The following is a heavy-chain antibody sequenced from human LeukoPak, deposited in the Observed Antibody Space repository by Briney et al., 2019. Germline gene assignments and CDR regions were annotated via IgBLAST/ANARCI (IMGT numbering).Heavy chain of an antibody. CDR3: ARDGANWNDGFDI. CDR1: GFIFSDYG. V-gene: IGHV3-33*01. CDR2: VWFDGSNK. Sequence: PGRSLRLSCEASGFIFSDYGMHWVRQAPGKGLEWVAIVWFDGSNKYYADSVKGRFTISRDNSKNTLYLQMHSLRAEDTAVYYCARDGANWNDGFDIWGQGTTVTVS. J-gene: IGHJ3*02. D-gene: IGHD1-1*01.